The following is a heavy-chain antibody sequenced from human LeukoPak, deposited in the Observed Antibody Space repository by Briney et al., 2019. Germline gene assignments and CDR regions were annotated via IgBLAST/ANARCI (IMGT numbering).Heavy chain of an antibody. V-gene: IGHV1-46*01. CDR2: INPSGGST. CDR3: AREGPYSDSSRSRFDY. D-gene: IGHD6-6*01. CDR1: GYTFTNYY. Sequence: ASVKASCKASGYTFTNYYIHWVRQAPGQGLEWTGIINPSGGSTSYAQKFQGRVTMTRDTSTSTVYMELSSLRSEDTAVYYCAREGPYSDSSRSRFDYWGQGTKVTVSS. J-gene: IGHJ4*02.